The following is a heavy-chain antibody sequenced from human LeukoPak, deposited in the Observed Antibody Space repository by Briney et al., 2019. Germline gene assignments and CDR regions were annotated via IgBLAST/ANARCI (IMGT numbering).Heavy chain of an antibody. D-gene: IGHD1-26*01. J-gene: IGHJ6*03. CDR1: VFTFSDYY. V-gene: IGHV3-11*01. CDR3: AREVGATYYYYYYYIDV. CDR2: ISSSRSTI. Sequence: PGGSVRVSCAASVFTFSDYYMSWIRQAPGKGLEWVSYISSSRSTIYYADSVKGRFTISRDNAKNSLYLQMNSMRAEDTAVYYCAREVGATYYYYYYYIDVWGKGPTVPVS.